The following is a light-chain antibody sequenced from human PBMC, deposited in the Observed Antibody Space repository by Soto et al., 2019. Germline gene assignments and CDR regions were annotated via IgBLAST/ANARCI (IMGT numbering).Light chain of an antibody. Sequence: EIVLTQSPATLSLSPGEGATLSFMSSQSVSSYLAWYQQKPGQAPRLLIYDASNRATGIPDRFSGSVSGTEFTLTISSLQSEDFAVYYCQQYNEWPPFTFGQGTRLEIK. J-gene: IGKJ5*01. CDR2: DAS. CDR3: QQYNEWPPFT. CDR1: QSVSSY. V-gene: IGKV3-15*01.